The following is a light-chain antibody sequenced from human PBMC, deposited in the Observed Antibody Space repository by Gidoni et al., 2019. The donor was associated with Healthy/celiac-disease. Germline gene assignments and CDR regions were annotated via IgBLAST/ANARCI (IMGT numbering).Light chain of an antibody. CDR2: DAS. CDR3: QQRSNWPSIT. Sequence: EIVLTQPPATLSLSPGESATLPCTASQSVSSYLAWYQQKPGQAPRLLIYDASSRATGIPARFSGSGSGTDFTLTISSLEPEDFAVYYCQQRSNWPSITFGQGTRLEIK. CDR1: QSVSSY. V-gene: IGKV3-11*01. J-gene: IGKJ5*01.